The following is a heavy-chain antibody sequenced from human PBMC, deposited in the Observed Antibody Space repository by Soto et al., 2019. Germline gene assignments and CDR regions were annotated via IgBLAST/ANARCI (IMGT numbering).Heavy chain of an antibody. J-gene: IGHJ4*02. CDR1: GFSLSTGGVG. D-gene: IGHD3-9*01. Sequence: QITLKESGPTLVKPTQTLTLTCNFSGFSLSTGGVGVAWVRQPPGKALEWLTLMYWNGETRTSPSLENRLTVTKDASKNQGALTMTNMDPVDTATYYCAHLPPFADDNLDYWGQGIRVTVSS. CDR3: AHLPPFADDNLDY. V-gene: IGHV2-5*01. CDR2: MYWNGET.